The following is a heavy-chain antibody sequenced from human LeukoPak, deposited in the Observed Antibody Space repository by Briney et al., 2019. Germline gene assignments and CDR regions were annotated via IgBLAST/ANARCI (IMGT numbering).Heavy chain of an antibody. J-gene: IGHJ4*02. D-gene: IGHD3/OR15-3a*01. Sequence: PGGSLRLSCAASGFTFNNYAMSWVRQAPEKGLEWVSGISGSAGTTFYADPVKGRFTISRDNSKNTLYLQMNSLRAEDTAIYYCVKVTDFWTATRPPDYWGQGTLVIVSS. CDR1: GFTFNNYA. V-gene: IGHV3-23*01. CDR2: ISGSAGTT. CDR3: VKVTDFWTATRPPDY.